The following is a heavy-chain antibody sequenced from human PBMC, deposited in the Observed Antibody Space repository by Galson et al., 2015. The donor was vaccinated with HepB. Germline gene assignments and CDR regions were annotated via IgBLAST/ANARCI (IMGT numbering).Heavy chain of an antibody. CDR2: INPSSGGT. V-gene: IGHV1-2*02. D-gene: IGHD2-15*01. J-gene: IGHJ3*02. Sequence: SVKVSCKASGYTFTDYYIQWVRQAPGQGLEWMGWINPSSGGTNYAQKFPGRVTMTRDTSISTAYMARGRLTSDDTAVYYCARMANLGYCSGASCYDDAFDMWGQGTMVTVSS. CDR3: ARMANLGYCSGASCYDDAFDM. CDR1: GYTFTDYY.